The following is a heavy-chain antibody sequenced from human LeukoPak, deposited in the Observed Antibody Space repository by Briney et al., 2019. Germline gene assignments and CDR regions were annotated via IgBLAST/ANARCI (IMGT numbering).Heavy chain of an antibody. Sequence: GGSLRLSCAASGFTFSSYGMHWVRQAPGKGLEWVAVIWYDGSNKYYADSVKGRFTISRDNSKNTLYLQMNSLRAEDTAVYYCAREYYYGSGLWAFDIWGQGTMVTVSS. V-gene: IGHV3-33*01. CDR1: GFTFSSYG. CDR2: IWYDGSNK. D-gene: IGHD3-10*01. CDR3: AREYYYGSGLWAFDI. J-gene: IGHJ3*02.